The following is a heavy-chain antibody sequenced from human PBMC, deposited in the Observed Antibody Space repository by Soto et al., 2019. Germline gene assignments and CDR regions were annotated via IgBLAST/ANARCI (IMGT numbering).Heavy chain of an antibody. D-gene: IGHD3-22*01. CDR1: GGLFSSYT. CDR2: IIPVFQTA. V-gene: IGHV1-69*01. CDR3: ARGGSGYTWFNEF. Sequence: QEQLVQSGAEVKKPGSSVKVSCKASGGLFSSYTISWVRQVPGQGLEWMGGIIPVFQTAYYTQRFQGRVTITADESTNTDYMELSSLRSEDTAIYYCARGGSGYTWFNEFWGQGTLVTVSS. J-gene: IGHJ4*02.